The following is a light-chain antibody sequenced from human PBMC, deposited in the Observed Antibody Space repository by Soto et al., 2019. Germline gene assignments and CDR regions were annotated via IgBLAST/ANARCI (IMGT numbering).Light chain of an antibody. V-gene: IGLV4-69*01. CDR1: SGHSTFA. J-gene: IGLJ2*01. CDR2: LNSDGSH. Sequence: QLVLTQSPSASASLGASVKLTCTLSSGHSTFAIAWHQQKPEKGPRYLMKLNSDGSHTKGDGIPDRFSGSSSGAERYLTISSLQSEYEADYYCQTWGTGIVVFGGGTKLTVL. CDR3: QTWGTGIVV.